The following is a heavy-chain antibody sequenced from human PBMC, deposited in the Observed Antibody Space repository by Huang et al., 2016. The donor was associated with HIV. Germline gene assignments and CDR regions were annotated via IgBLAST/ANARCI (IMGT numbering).Heavy chain of an antibody. D-gene: IGHD4-17*01. CDR3: ASRTTVTTTSNYHYFYMDV. Sequence: QLQLQESGPGLVKPSETLSLTCTVSGGSISSGSYYWGWIRQSPGKGLEWIWSMYYIGNGYYNPSLKSRVTMSVDRSSNQFSLKMHSVTAADTAVYYCASRTTVTTTSNYHYFYMDVWGKGTTVIVSS. V-gene: IGHV4-39*01. CDR2: MYYIGNG. J-gene: IGHJ6*03. CDR1: GGSISSGSYY.